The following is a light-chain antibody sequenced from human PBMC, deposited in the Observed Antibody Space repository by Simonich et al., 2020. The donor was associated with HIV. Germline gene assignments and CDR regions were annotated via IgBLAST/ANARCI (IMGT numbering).Light chain of an antibody. J-gene: IGLJ3*02. CDR2: EDN. V-gene: IGLV6-57*03. CDR1: SGSIATYY. Sequence: NFMLTQPHSVSESPGKTVTISCTRSSGSIATYYVQWYQQRPGSAPTTVIYEDNQRPSGVPDRFSGSVDSSSNSASLTISGLKTEDEADYYCQSYDRTNWVFGGGTKLTVL. CDR3: QSYDRTNWV.